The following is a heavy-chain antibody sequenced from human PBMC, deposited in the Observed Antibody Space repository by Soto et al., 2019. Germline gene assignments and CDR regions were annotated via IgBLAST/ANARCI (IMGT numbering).Heavy chain of an antibody. Sequence: PSETLSLTCSVSGGSMSSGAYYWNWFRQHPVKGLEWIAYIYHTGNTYYNPSLRSRTTISVDTSENQFSLKLTSVTDADTAVYYCASSYSGYLDNWGQGTLVNVSS. CDR2: IYHTGNT. J-gene: IGHJ4*02. V-gene: IGHV4-31*03. CDR1: GGSMSSGAYY. D-gene: IGHD3-22*01. CDR3: ASSYSGYLDN.